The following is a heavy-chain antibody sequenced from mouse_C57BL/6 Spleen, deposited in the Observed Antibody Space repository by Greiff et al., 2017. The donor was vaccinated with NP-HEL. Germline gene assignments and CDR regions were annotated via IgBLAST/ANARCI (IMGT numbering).Heavy chain of an antibody. CDR1: GFTFSDYG. D-gene: IGHD1-1*01. CDR3: ARRPYGSSFHWYFDV. J-gene: IGHJ1*03. CDR2: ISNLAYSI. Sequence: EVKLEESGGGLVQPGGSLKLSCAASGFTFSDYGMAWVRQAPRKGPEWVAFISNLAYSIYYADTVTGRFTISRENAKNTLYLEMSSLRSEDTAMYYCARRPYGSSFHWYFDVWGTGTTVTVSS. V-gene: IGHV5-15*04.